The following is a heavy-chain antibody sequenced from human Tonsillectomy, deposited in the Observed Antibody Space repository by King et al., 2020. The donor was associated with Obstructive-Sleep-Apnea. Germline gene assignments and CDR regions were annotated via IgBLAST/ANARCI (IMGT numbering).Heavy chain of an antibody. V-gene: IGHV4-38-2*02. D-gene: IGHD3-22*01. CDR1: GYSISRGYY. Sequence: LQLQESGPGLVKPSETLSLTCTVSGYSISRGYYWGWIRQPPGKGLEWIGSIYHSGSTYYNPSLKIRVTISVDTSKNQFSLKLSSVTAADTAVYYCARAGYYDSSGYCLFDYWGQGTLVTVSS. J-gene: IGHJ4*02. CDR2: IYHSGST. CDR3: ARAGYYDSSGYCLFDY.